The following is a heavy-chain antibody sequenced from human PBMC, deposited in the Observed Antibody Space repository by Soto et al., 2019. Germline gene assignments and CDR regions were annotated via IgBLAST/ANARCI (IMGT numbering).Heavy chain of an antibody. CDR1: GGSFSGYY. Sequence: PSETLSLTCAVYGGSFSGYYWSWIRQPPGKGLEGIGEINHSGSTNDNPSLKSRVTISVDTSKNHFSLKLSSVTAADTAVYYCESLRLVRIAVAGTSPRPYYFDSWGQGTLVTVSS. CDR2: INHSGST. CDR3: ESLRLVRIAVAGTSPRPYYFDS. J-gene: IGHJ4*02. D-gene: IGHD6-19*01. V-gene: IGHV4-34*01.